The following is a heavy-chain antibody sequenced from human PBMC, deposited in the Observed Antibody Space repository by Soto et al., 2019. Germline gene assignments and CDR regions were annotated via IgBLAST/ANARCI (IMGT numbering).Heavy chain of an antibody. J-gene: IGHJ6*02. CDR2: ISSSSSYI. D-gene: IGHD3-10*01. Sequence: GGSLRLSCAASGFTFSSYSMNWVRQAPGKGLEWVSSISSSSSYIYYADSVKGRFTISRDNAKNSLYLQMNSLRAEDTAVYYCARDTYCYGSGEGSFSYYYGMDVWGQGTTVTVSS. CDR3: ARDTYCYGSGEGSFSYYYGMDV. CDR1: GFTFSSYS. V-gene: IGHV3-21*01.